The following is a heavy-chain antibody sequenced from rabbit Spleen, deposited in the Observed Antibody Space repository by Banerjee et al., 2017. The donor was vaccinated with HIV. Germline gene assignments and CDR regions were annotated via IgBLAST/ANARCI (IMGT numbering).Heavy chain of an antibody. CDR1: GVSFSGDSY. J-gene: IGHJ4*01. V-gene: IGHV1S45*01. D-gene: IGHD4-1*01. CDR3: ARSDHSNGWAYNL. CDR2: IDTRSDRN. Sequence: QEQLEESGGDLVKPGASLTLTCIASGVSFSGDSYMCWVRQAPGKGLEWIGCIDTRSDRNYYASWAKGRFTISKTSSTTVDLQATSLTVADTATYFCARSDHSNGWAYNLWGQGTLVTVS.